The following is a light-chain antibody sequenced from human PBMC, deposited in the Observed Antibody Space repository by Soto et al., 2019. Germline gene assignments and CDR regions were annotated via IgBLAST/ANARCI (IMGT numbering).Light chain of an antibody. CDR1: QGISSY. CDR2: AAS. Sequence: IQLTQSPSSLSASVGDRVTITCRASQGISSYLAWYQQKPGKAPKLLIYAASILQSGVPSRFSGSGSGTEFTLSISRLQTDDFATYYCQQYGSFSPITFGGGTKVDIK. J-gene: IGKJ4*01. CDR3: QQYGSFSPIT. V-gene: IGKV1-9*01.